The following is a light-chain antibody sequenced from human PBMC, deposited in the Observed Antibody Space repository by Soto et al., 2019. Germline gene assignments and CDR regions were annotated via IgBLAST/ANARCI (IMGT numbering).Light chain of an antibody. CDR1: QSVSNNY. Sequence: EIVLTQSPGTLSLSPGERATLSCRASQSVSNNYLAWYQQKPGQAPRLLIYGASNRATGIPDRFSGSGSGTDFTLTISSLQPDDFATYYCQQFAISTTFGQVTKVAI. CDR3: QQFAISTT. J-gene: IGKJ1*01. CDR2: GAS. V-gene: IGKV3-20*01.